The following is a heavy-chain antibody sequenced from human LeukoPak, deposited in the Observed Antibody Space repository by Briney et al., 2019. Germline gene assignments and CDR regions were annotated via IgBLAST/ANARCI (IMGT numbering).Heavy chain of an antibody. V-gene: IGHV3-21*01. Sequence: PGGSLRLSCAASGFAFSRYSMNWVRQAPGKGLEWVSSISSSSSYIYYADSVKGRFTISRDNAKNSLYLQMNSLRAEDTAVYYCATADCSGGSCGLDYWGQGTLVTVSS. CDR2: ISSSSSYI. CDR3: ATADCSGGSCGLDY. J-gene: IGHJ4*02. CDR1: GFAFSRYS. D-gene: IGHD2-15*01.